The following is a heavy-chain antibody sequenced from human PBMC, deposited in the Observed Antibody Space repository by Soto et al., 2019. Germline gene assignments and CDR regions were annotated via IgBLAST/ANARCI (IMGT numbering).Heavy chain of an antibody. CDR3: ARSIQYYYGSGSYPSGVDY. D-gene: IGHD3-10*01. CDR2: IYYSGST. Sequence: SETLSLTCTVSGGSISSSSYYWGWIRQPPGKGLEWIGSIYYSGSTYYNPSLKSRVTISVDTSKNQFSLKLSSVTAADTTVYYCARSIQYYYGSGSYPSGVDYWGQGTLVTVSS. CDR1: GGSISSSSYY. V-gene: IGHV4-39*01. J-gene: IGHJ4*02.